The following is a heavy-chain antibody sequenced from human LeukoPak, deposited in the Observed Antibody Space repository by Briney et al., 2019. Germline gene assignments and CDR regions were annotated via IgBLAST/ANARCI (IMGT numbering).Heavy chain of an antibody. J-gene: IGHJ4*02. V-gene: IGHV3-23*01. Sequence: GSLRLSCAASGFTFSSYAMSWVRQAPGKGLEWVSAISGSGGSTYYADSVKGRFTISRDNSKNTLYLQMNSLRAEDTAVYYCAKGDYYASTFDYWGQGTLVTVSS. CDR3: AKGDYYASTFDY. CDR2: ISGSGGST. CDR1: GFTFSSYA. D-gene: IGHD3-22*01.